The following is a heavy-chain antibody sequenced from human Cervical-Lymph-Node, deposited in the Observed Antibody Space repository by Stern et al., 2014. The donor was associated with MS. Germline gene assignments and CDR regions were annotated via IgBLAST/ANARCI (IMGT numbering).Heavy chain of an antibody. CDR3: ARVAPTVGAAY. CDR1: GYTFTDYN. D-gene: IGHD1-26*01. Sequence: VQLVGSGAEVKEPGASVKVSFTASGYTFTDYNIQCVRQAPGPGLEWMGMISPDGGRTAYAPKFRGRVTMTRDKSTATVYMELNSLRSEDTAVYFCARVAPTVGAAYWGQGTLVTVSS. V-gene: IGHV1-46*01. CDR2: ISPDGGRT. J-gene: IGHJ4*02.